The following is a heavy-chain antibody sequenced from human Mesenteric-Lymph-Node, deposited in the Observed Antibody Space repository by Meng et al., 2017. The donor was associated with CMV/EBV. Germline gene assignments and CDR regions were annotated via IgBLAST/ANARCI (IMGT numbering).Heavy chain of an antibody. CDR2: ISGSGDNT. Sequence: GGSLRLSCAASGFTFSNYALSWVRQAPGKGLEWVSAISGSGDNTYYADSVKGRFTISRDNSKNTLYLQMSSLRGEDTAVYYCARPTLYSYGFRTNHYYGMDVWGQGITVTVSS. CDR3: ARPTLYSYGFRTNHYYGMDV. V-gene: IGHV3-23*01. CDR1: GFTFSNYA. D-gene: IGHD5-18*01. J-gene: IGHJ6*02.